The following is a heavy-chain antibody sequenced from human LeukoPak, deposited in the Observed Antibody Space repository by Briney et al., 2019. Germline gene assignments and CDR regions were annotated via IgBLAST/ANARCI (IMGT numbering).Heavy chain of an antibody. V-gene: IGHV5-51*01. Sequence: GESLKISCKGSGYSFSNDWIGWVRQMPGKGLEWMGIIYPGDSDTRYSPSFQGQVTISADKSLSTAYVQWSSLKASDTAMYYCARSVSEAFDIWGQGTMVTVSS. CDR1: GYSFSNDW. CDR3: ARSVSEAFDI. D-gene: IGHD6-25*01. J-gene: IGHJ3*02. CDR2: IYPGDSDT.